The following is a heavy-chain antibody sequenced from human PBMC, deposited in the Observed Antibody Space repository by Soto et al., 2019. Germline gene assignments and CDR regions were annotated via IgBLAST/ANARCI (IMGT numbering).Heavy chain of an antibody. V-gene: IGHV4-30-4*01. Sequence: QVQLQESGPGLVKPSQTLSLTCSVSGGSLRSDDDYWSWIRQPPGKGLEWIGYIHHSGNTYYNPSLENRITLSIDMSKKEFSPRLSVVTAADTAVYYCARWTNDIWGSHRQFFNSWGLGTLVTVSS. D-gene: IGHD3-16*02. CDR3: ARWTNDIWGSHRQFFNS. CDR2: IHHSGNT. J-gene: IGHJ1*01. CDR1: GGSLRSDDDY.